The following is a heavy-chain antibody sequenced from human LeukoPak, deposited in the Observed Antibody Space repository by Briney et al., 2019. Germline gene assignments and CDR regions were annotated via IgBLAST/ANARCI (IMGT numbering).Heavy chain of an antibody. CDR2: ISTYNRNA. CDR3: ARGRGSTSRY. D-gene: IGHD5-12*01. J-gene: IGHJ4*02. CDR1: GYTFTSYG. V-gene: IGHV1-18*01. Sequence: ASVKVSCKASGYTFTSYGISWVRQAPGQGHEWMGWISTYNRNANYAQNLQGRVTMTTDTSTSTAYMELRSLRSDDTAVYYCARGRGSTSRYWGQGTLVTVSS.